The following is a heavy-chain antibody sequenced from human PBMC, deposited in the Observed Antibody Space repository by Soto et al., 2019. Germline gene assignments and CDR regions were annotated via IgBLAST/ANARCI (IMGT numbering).Heavy chain of an antibody. V-gene: IGHV1-18*01. J-gene: IGHJ5*02. CDR1: GYTFTSYG. D-gene: IGHD3-9*01. CDR3: ERGGGYYDILTGRWFDP. CDR2: ISAYNGNT. Sequence: ASVKVSYKASGYTFTSYGISWVRQAPGQGLEWMGWISAYNGNTNYAQKLQGRVTMTTDTSTSTAYMELRSLRSDDTAVYYCERGGGYYDILTGRWFDPWGQGTLVTVSS.